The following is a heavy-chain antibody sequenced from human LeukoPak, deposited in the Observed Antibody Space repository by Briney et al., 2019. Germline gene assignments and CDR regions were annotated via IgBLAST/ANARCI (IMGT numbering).Heavy chain of an antibody. Sequence: ASVKVSCKASGYTFTSYGISWVRQAPGQGLEWMGWISAYNGNTNYAQKLQGRVTMTTDTSTSTAYMELRSLRSDDTAVYYCARDSDIVVVPAAISAPYYYYYGMDVWGQGTTVTVSS. CDR1: GYTFTSYG. D-gene: IGHD2-2*01. J-gene: IGHJ6*02. V-gene: IGHV1-18*01. CDR3: ARDSDIVVVPAAISAPYYYYYGMDV. CDR2: ISAYNGNT.